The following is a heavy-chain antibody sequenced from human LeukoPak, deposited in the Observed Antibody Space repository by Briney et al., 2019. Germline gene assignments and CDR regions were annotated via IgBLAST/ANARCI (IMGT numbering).Heavy chain of an antibody. CDR3: ARLWGDPRDHAGDY. Sequence: SETLSLTCTVSGGSISSSSYYWGWIRQPPGKGLEWIGSIYYSGSTYYNPSLKSRVTISVDTSKNQFSLKLSSVTAADTAVYYCARLWGDPRDHAGDYWGQGTLVTVSS. J-gene: IGHJ4*02. D-gene: IGHD3-10*01. CDR2: IYYSGST. V-gene: IGHV4-39*01. CDR1: GGSISSSSYY.